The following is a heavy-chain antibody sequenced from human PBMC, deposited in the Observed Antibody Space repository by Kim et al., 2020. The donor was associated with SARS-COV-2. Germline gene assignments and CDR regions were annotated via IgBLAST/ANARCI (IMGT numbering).Heavy chain of an antibody. Sequence: GESLKISCKGSGYSFTSYWIGWVRQMPGKGLEWMGIIYPGDSDTRYSPSFQGQVTISADKSISTAYLQWSSLKASDTAMYYCARLAGYCSSTSCYTLHNWFDPWGQGTLVTVSS. CDR1: GYSFTSYW. D-gene: IGHD2-2*02. J-gene: IGHJ5*02. CDR3: ARLAGYCSSTSCYTLHNWFDP. CDR2: IYPGDSDT. V-gene: IGHV5-51*01.